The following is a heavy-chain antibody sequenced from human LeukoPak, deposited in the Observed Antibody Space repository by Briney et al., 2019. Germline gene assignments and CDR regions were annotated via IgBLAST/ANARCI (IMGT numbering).Heavy chain of an antibody. J-gene: IGHJ6*03. CDR3: ARLIAAGVNYYYYYYMDV. CDR1: GGSISSYY. V-gene: IGHV4-4*09. Sequence: PSETLSLTCTVSGGSISSYYWSWIRQPPGKGQEWIGYIYTSGSTNYNPSLKSRVTISVDTSKNQFSLKLSSVTAADTAVYYCARLIAAGVNYYYYYYMDVWGKGTTVTVSS. CDR2: IYTSGST. D-gene: IGHD6-13*01.